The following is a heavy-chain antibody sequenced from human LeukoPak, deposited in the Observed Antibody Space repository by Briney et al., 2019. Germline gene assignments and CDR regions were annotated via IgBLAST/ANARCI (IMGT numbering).Heavy chain of an antibody. CDR3: ARDPTTVDLFAFDI. CDR2: INHSGST. CDR1: GGSLSGYY. V-gene: IGHV4-34*01. D-gene: IGHD4-17*01. Sequence: SETLSLTCAVYGGSLSGYYWSWIRQPPGKGLEWIGEINHSGSTNYNPSLKSRVTISVDTSKNQFSLKLSSVTAADTAVYYCARDPTTVDLFAFDIWGQGTMVTVSS. J-gene: IGHJ3*02.